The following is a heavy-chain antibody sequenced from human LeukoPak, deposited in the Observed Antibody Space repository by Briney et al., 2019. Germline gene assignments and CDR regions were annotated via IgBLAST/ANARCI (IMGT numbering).Heavy chain of an antibody. J-gene: IGHJ4*02. CDR3: ARDELY. D-gene: IGHD3-10*01. CDR2: IYHSGST. CDR1: GYSISSGYY. V-gene: IGHV4-38-2*02. Sequence: SETLSLTCTVSGYSISSGYYWGWIRQPPGKGLEWIGSIYHSGSTYYNPSLKSRVTISVDTSKNQFSLKLSSVTAADTAVYYCARDELYWGQGTLVTVSS.